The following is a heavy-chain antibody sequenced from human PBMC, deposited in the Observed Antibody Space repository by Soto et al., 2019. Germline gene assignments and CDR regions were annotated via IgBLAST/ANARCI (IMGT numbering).Heavy chain of an antibody. CDR1: GDSVSSNSAA. J-gene: IGHJ3*02. D-gene: IGHD3-22*01. Sequence: SQTLSLTCAISGDSVSSNSAAWNWIRQSPSSGLEWLGRTYYRSKWYNDYAVAVKSRITINPDTSKNQFSLQLNSMTPEDTAVYYCAREDSSGYYAFDIWGQGTMVTVSS. V-gene: IGHV6-1*01. CDR3: AREDSSGYYAFDI. CDR2: TYYRSKWYN.